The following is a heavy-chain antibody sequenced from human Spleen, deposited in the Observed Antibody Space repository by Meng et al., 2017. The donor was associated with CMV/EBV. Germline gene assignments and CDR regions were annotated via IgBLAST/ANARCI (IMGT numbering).Heavy chain of an antibody. J-gene: IGHJ6*02. CDR1: GGSISSSSYY. CDR2: IYYSGST. CDR3: ARIYCSSTSCYRNYGMDV. D-gene: IGHD2-2*01. Sequence: GSLRLSCTVSGGSISSSSYYWGWIRQPPGKGLEWIGSIYYSGSTYYNPSLKSRVTISVDTSKNQFSLKLSSVTAADTAVYYCARIYCSSTSCYRNYGMDVWGQGTTVTVSS. V-gene: IGHV4-39*07.